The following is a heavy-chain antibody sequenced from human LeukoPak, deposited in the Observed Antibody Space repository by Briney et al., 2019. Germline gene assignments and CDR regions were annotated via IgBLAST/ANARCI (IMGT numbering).Heavy chain of an antibody. D-gene: IGHD2-2*01. Sequence: GGSLRLSCAASGFTFSSYDMHWVRQAPGKGLEWVAVIWYDGSNKYYADSVKGRFTISRDNSKNTLYLQMNSLRAEDTAVYYCARDEGRYCSSTSCYGEGWCWGQGTLVTVSS. J-gene: IGHJ4*02. CDR2: IWYDGSNK. CDR3: ARDEGRYCSSTSCYGEGWC. CDR1: GFTFSSYD. V-gene: IGHV3-33*01.